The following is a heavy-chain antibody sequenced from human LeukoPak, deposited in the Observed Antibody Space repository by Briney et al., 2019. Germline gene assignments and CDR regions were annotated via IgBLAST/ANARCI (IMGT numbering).Heavy chain of an antibody. Sequence: GGSLRLSCAASGFTFSNYGMHWVRQAPGKGLEWVAVIWSGGTDKYYADSVKGRFTVSRDNSKNTLYLQMNSLRAEDTAVYYCGKRLASWELEFWGQGTLVTVTS. CDR1: GFTFSNYG. CDR3: GKRLASWELEF. V-gene: IGHV3-30*02. J-gene: IGHJ4*02. D-gene: IGHD1-26*01. CDR2: IWSGGTDK.